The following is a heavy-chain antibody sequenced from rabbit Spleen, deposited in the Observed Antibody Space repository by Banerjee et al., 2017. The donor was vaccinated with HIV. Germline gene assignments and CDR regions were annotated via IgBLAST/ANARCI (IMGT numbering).Heavy chain of an antibody. CDR1: GFDVSNYG. CDR3: AKGAYDSTSGYYDGYYFNL. CDR2: IYPVFGIT. V-gene: IGHV1S8*01. J-gene: IGHJ4*01. D-gene: IGHD1-1*01. Sequence: QEQLVESGGGLVQPGGSLKLSCKASGFDVSNYGMSWVRQAPGKGLEWIGDIYPVFGITNYANSVKGRFTISSDNAQNTVDLQMNSLTAADTATYFCAKGAYDSTSGYYDGYYFNLWGPGTLVTVS.